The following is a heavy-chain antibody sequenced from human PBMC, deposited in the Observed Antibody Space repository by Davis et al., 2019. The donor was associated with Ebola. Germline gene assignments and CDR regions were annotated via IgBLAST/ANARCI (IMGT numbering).Heavy chain of an antibody. D-gene: IGHD3-22*01. CDR1: GGSISSSSYY. V-gene: IGHV4-39*01. CDR2: IYYSGST. CDR3: ARLLIYNYDGSVYSSPYYIDY. Sequence: SETLSLTCTVPGGSISSSSYYWGWIRQPPGKGLEWIANIYYSGSTQYNPSLKSRVTISVDTSKNQFSLKLTSVTAADTAVYYCARLLIYNYDGSVYSSPYYIDYWGQGTLVTVSS. J-gene: IGHJ4*02.